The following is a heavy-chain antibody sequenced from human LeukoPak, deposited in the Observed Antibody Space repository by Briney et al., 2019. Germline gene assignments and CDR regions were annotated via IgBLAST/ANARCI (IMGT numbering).Heavy chain of an antibody. CDR3: ARRDISSGWSFDY. CDR2: IHTSGST. CDR1: GGSISNYH. J-gene: IGHJ4*02. D-gene: IGHD6-19*01. Sequence: SETLSLTCTVSGGSISNYHWSWIRQPAGKGLEWIGQIHTSGSTNYNPPLKSRVTMSIDTTEDQVPLTIRSVTAADTAFYYCARRDISSGWSFDYWGQGTLVTASS. V-gene: IGHV4-4*07.